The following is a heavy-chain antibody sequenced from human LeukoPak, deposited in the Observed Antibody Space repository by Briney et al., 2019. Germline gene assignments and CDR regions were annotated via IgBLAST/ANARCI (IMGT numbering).Heavy chain of an antibody. D-gene: IGHD4-17*01. CDR1: GGSISSSSYY. CDR3: ARQDTLTHYYVMNV. J-gene: IGHJ6*02. Sequence: PSETLSLTCTVSGGSISSSSYYWGWIRQPPGKGLEWIGSIYYSGSTYYNPSLESRVTISVDTSKNHFSLKVSSATAADTAVYYCARQDTLTHYYVMNVWGQGTTVTVSS. CDR2: IYYSGST. V-gene: IGHV4-39*01.